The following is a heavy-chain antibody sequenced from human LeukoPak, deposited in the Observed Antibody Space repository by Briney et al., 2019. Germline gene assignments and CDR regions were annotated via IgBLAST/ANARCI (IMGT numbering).Heavy chain of an antibody. CDR1: GDSISRNSHY. V-gene: IGHV4-61*02. J-gene: IGHJ4*02. D-gene: IGHD4-17*01. CDR3: ARGRPSGDFFDY. CDR2: LNPSGKI. Sequence: PSATLSLTCSVSGDSISRNSHYWCWIRQSAGKGLEWIGRLNPSGKIDYNPSLKSRLTMSLDPSENKLSLKLTSVTAADTARYYCARGRPSGDFFDYWGQGALVTVSS.